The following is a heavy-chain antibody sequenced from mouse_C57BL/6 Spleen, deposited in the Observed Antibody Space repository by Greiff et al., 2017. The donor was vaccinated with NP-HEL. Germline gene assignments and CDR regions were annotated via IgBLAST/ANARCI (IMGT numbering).Heavy chain of an antibody. J-gene: IGHJ2*01. D-gene: IGHD2-1*01. V-gene: IGHV1-80*01. Sequence: QVQLQQSGAELVKPGASVKISCKASGYAFSSYWMNWVKQRPGQGLEWIGQIYPGDGDTNYNGKFKGKATLTADKSSSTAYMQLSSLTSEDSAVYFCARSRIYYQLTTGYFDYWGQGTTLTVSS. CDR1: GYAFSSYW. CDR2: IYPGDGDT. CDR3: ARSRIYYQLTTGYFDY.